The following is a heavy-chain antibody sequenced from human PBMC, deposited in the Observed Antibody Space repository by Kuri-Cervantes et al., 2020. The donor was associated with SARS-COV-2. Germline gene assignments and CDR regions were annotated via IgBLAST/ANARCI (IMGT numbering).Heavy chain of an antibody. Sequence: GESLKISCAASGFTFSSYGMHWVRQAPGKGLEWVAVISHDGSNKYYADSVKGRFTISRDNSKNTLYLQMNSLRAEDTAVYYCARDFYGDYVWYFDLWGRGTLVTVSS. CDR1: GFTFSSYG. V-gene: IGHV3-30*03. J-gene: IGHJ2*01. CDR2: ISHDGSNK. D-gene: IGHD4-17*01. CDR3: ARDFYGDYVWYFDL.